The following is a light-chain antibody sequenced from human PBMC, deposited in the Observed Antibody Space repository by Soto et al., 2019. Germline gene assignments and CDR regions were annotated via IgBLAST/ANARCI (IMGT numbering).Light chain of an antibody. Sequence: QSVLTQPPSASGTPGQRVTISCSGSSSNIGSNTVNWYQQLPGTAPKLLIYSNKQRPSGVPDRFSGSKSGTSASLAISGLQSEDEADYYCASWDDSLNGLVVFGGGTQLTVL. CDR3: ASWDDSLNGLVV. CDR1: SSNIGSNT. J-gene: IGLJ2*01. CDR2: SNK. V-gene: IGLV1-44*01.